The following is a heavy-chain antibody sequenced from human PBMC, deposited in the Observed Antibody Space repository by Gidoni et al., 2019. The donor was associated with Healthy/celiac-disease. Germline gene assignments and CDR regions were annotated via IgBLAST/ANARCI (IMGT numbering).Heavy chain of an antibody. CDR3: ARGLYKTYYYDSSGYPIGLYYGMDV. CDR1: GGTFSSYA. J-gene: IGHJ6*02. CDR2: IIPIFGTA. Sequence: QVQLVQSGAEVKKPGSSVKVSCKASGGTFSSYAISWVRQATGQGLEWMGGIIPIFGTANYAQKFQGRVTITADESTSTAYMELSSLRSEDTAVYYCARGLYKTYYYDSSGYPIGLYYGMDVWGQGTTVTVSS. V-gene: IGHV1-69*01. D-gene: IGHD3-22*01.